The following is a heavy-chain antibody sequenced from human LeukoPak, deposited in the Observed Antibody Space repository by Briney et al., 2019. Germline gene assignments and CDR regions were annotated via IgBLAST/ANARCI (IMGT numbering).Heavy chain of an antibody. CDR1: GFTVRNYNY. D-gene: IGHD2-21*02. CDR3: ARGDWEK. J-gene: IGHJ4*02. Sequence: GESLRLSCAASGFTVRNYNYMTWVRQAPGKGLEWVSVLYSGGITYYADSVKGRFSISRDDPKNTLYLQMNSLRVEDTAMYYCARGDWEKWGQGTLVTVSS. CDR2: LYSGGIT. V-gene: IGHV3-53*01.